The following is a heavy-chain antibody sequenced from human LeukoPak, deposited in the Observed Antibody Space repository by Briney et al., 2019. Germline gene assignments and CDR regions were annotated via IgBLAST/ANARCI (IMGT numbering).Heavy chain of an antibody. CDR1: GFTFSSYA. CDR3: ARDHYGGNSRYFDY. V-gene: IGHV3-30*04. CDR2: ISYDGSNK. J-gene: IGHJ4*02. Sequence: GGSLRLSCAASGFTFSSYAMHWVRQAPGKGLEWVAVISYDGSNKYYADSVKGRFTISRDNSKSTLYLQMNSLRAEDTAVYYCARDHYGGNSRYFDYWGQGTLVTVSS. D-gene: IGHD4-23*01.